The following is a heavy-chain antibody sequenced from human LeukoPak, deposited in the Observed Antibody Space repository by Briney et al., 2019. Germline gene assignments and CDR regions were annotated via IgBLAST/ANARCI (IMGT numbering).Heavy chain of an antibody. V-gene: IGHV4-4*07. Sequence: PSETLSLTCIVSGGSISSYYWSWIRQPAGKGLEWIGRISTSGSTDYNPSLKSRVTMSVDTSKNQFSLKLSSVTAADTAVYYCAREVPYCTNGVCLFDYWGQGTLVTVSS. J-gene: IGHJ4*02. CDR2: ISTSGST. D-gene: IGHD2-8*01. CDR1: GGSISSYY. CDR3: AREVPYCTNGVCLFDY.